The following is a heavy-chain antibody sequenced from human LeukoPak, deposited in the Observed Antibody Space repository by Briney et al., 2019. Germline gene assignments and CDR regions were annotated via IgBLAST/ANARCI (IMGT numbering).Heavy chain of an antibody. CDR1: GGSISSFY. CDR3: ARDYEHCGGDCYFY. Sequence: PSETLSLTCTVSGGSISSFYWSWIRQPPGEELEWIGNIYYSGSTNHNPSLKSRVTTSVDTSKNQFSLKLSSVTAADTAVYYCARDYEHCGGDCYFYWGQGTLVTVSS. D-gene: IGHD2-21*01. CDR2: IYYSGST. V-gene: IGHV4-59*12. J-gene: IGHJ4*02.